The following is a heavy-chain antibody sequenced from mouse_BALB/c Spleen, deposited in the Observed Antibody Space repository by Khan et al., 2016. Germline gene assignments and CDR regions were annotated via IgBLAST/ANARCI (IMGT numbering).Heavy chain of an antibody. Sequence: QIQLVQSGPELKKPGETVKISCKASGYTFTNYGMNWVKQAPGKGLKWMGWINTYTGEPTYADDFKGRFVFSLETSASPAYLQINNLKNEDMATYFCARFRSANYWGQGTTLTVSS. D-gene: IGHD6-1*01. CDR1: GYTFTNYG. CDR2: INTYTGEP. CDR3: ARFRSANY. V-gene: IGHV9-1*02. J-gene: IGHJ2*01.